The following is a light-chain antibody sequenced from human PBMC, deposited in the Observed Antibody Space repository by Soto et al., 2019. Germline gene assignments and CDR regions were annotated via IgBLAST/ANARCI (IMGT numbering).Light chain of an antibody. V-gene: IGKV1-39*01. CDR3: QQSYSTPFT. Sequence: EIQMTESPSSLSAAVGDRITITCRASQSISTYLNWYQQKPGQAPKLLIYAASRLERGVPSRFSGSGSVTDFALTVSSLQPEDFATYYCQQSYSTPFTFGPGTKVDIK. CDR2: AAS. J-gene: IGKJ3*01. CDR1: QSISTY.